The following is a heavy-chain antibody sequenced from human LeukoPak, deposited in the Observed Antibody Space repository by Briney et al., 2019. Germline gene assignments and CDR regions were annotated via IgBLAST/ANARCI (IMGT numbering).Heavy chain of an antibody. Sequence: KTSQTLSLTCTVSGASISSYYWSWIRQPPGKGLEWIVYVYYSGSTNYNPSLKSRVTISVDTSKNQFSLKLSSVTAADTAVYYCARHGYSSSWYVHFDYWGQGTLATVSS. CDR1: GASISSYY. CDR2: VYYSGST. CDR3: ARHGYSSSWYVHFDY. V-gene: IGHV4-59*08. J-gene: IGHJ4*02. D-gene: IGHD6-13*01.